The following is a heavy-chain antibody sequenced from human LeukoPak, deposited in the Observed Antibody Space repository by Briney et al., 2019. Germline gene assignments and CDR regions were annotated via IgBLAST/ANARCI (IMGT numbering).Heavy chain of an antibody. CDR3: ARNFPYSKLDY. J-gene: IGHJ4*02. V-gene: IGHV4-34*01. CDR1: GGSFDSYY. CDR2: IDHSGST. Sequence: SETLSLTCAVSGGSFDSYYWSWIRQSPGKGLEWIGEIDHSGSTHYSPSLKSRVTISVDTSKRQFSLQLRSVTAADTALYYCARNFPYSKLDYWGQGTLVTVSS. D-gene: IGHD6-13*01.